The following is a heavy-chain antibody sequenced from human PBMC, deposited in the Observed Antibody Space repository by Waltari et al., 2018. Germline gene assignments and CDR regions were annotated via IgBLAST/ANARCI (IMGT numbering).Heavy chain of an antibody. CDR1: GFTFGDYA. D-gene: IGHD3-10*01. CDR2: IRSKAYGGTT. J-gene: IGHJ5*02. Sequence: EVQLVESGGGLVQPGRSLRLSCTASGFTFGDYAMSWVRQAPGKGLGWVGFIRSKAYGGTTEYAASVKGRFTISRDDSKSIAYLQMNSLKTEDTAVYYCTRDRGGGWFDPWGQGTLVTVSS. CDR3: TRDRGGGWFDP. V-gene: IGHV3-49*04.